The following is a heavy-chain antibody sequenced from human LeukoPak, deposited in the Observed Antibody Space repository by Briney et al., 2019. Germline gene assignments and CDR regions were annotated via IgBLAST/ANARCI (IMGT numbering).Heavy chain of an antibody. V-gene: IGHV1-69*04. CDR1: GGTFSSYA. J-gene: IGHJ5*02. Sequence: ASVKVSCKASGGTFSSYAISWVRQAPGQGLEWMGRIIPILGIANYAQKFQGRVTITADKSTSTAYMELSSLRSEDTAVYYCASGPAEMATIRGWFDPWGQGTLVTVSS. CDR3: ASGPAEMATIRGWFDP. CDR2: IIPILGIA. D-gene: IGHD5-24*01.